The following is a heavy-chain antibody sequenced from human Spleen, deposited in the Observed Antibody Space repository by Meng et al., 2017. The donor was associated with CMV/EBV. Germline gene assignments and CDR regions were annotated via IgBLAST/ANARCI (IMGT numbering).Heavy chain of an antibody. V-gene: IGHV4-59*01. D-gene: IGHD2-15*01. J-gene: IGHJ4*02. CDR2: IHYSVNT. CDR1: GGSMSSYY. CDR3: ARAQSGYFDY. Sequence: AKLRESGPGLVTPSGTLSLTCIVPGGSMSSYYWSWIRQPPGKGLEWIGYIHYSVNTNYNPSLKSRVTISVDTSKNQFSLNPTSVTAADTAVYYCARAQSGYFDYWGRGALVTVSS.